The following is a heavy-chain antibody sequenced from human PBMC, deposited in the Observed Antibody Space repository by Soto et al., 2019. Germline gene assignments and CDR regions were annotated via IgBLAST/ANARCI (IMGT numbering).Heavy chain of an antibody. CDR3: ARESFSASPNFFDY. D-gene: IGHD3-3*02. Sequence: SGGSLRLSCAASGFAFINYEMNCVRQAPGKGLEWVSYISLSGSTIYYADSVKGRFAISRDDAKNSLYLQMDSLRADDTAVYYCARESFSASPNFFDYWGQGTLVTVSS. CDR1: GFAFINYE. CDR2: ISLSGSTI. J-gene: IGHJ4*02. V-gene: IGHV3-48*03.